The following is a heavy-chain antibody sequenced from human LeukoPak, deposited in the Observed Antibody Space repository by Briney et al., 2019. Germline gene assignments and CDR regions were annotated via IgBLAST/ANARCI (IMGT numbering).Heavy chain of an antibody. J-gene: IGHJ4*02. CDR3: ARGRTMVRGVIPNFDY. CDR2: INHSGSS. CDR1: GGSFSGYY. V-gene: IGHV4-34*01. D-gene: IGHD3-10*01. Sequence: SETLSLTCAVYGGSFSGYYWSWIRQPPGKGLEWIGEINHSGSSNYNPSLKSRVTISVDTSKNQFSLKLSSVTAADTAVYYCARGRTMVRGVIPNFDYWGQGTLVTVSS.